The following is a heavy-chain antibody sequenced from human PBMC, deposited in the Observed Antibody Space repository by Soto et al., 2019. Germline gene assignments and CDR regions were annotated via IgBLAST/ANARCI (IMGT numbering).Heavy chain of an antibody. V-gene: IGHV3-30*18. CDR3: AKDVSSGRYYAGGWIDP. D-gene: IGHD1-26*01. J-gene: IGHJ5*02. Sequence: QVQLVESGGSVVQPGRSLRLSCAASGFSFSDFGMHWVRQAPGKGLEWVAVISYDESNKFYADSVQGRFTISRDNSKSTLYLQMSSLRPEDTAIYYCAKDVSSGRYYAGGWIDPWGQGTLVTVSS. CDR1: GFSFSDFG. CDR2: ISYDESNK.